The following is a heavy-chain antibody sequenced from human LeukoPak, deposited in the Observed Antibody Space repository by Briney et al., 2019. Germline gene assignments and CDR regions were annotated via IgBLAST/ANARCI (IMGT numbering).Heavy chain of an antibody. V-gene: IGHV1-8*01. CDR1: GYTFTSYD. Sequence: ASVKVSCKASGYTFTSYDINWVRQATGQGLEWMGWMNPNSGNTGYAQKFQGRVTMTRNTSISTAYMELSSLRSEDTAVYYCAREVVAAPGTVDYWGQGTLVTVSS. D-gene: IGHD6-13*01. J-gene: IGHJ4*02. CDR3: AREVVAAPGTVDY. CDR2: MNPNSGNT.